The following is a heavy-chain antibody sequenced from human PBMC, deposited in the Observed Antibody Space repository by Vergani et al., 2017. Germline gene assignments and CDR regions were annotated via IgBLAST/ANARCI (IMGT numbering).Heavy chain of an antibody. V-gene: IGHV3-30*18. CDR3: AKALRHSGRQWGDY. CDR2: ISYDGSNK. CDR1: GFTFSSYG. Sequence: QVQLVESGGGVVQPGRSLRLSCAASGFTFSSYGMHWVRQAPGKGLEWVAVISYDGSNKYYADSVKGRFTISRDHSTNTLYLQINSLRAEDTAVYYCAKALRHSGRQWGDYWGQGTLVTVSS. J-gene: IGHJ4*02. D-gene: IGHD3-10*01.